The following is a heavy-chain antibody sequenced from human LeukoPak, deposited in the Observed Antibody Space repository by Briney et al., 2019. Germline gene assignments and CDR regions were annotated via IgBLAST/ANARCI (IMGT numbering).Heavy chain of an antibody. CDR1: AYTFTSYD. CDR3: ARQSKLPNYSGRSAVDDAFDI. V-gene: IGHV1-8*01. J-gene: IGHJ3*02. Sequence: ASVKVSCKPSAYTFTSYDINWVRQATGQGLEGMGWMNHNSGNTGYAQKFQARVTMTRNTSISPDYMELSSLRSEDTAVYYCARQSKLPNYSGRSAVDDAFDIWGQGTMVTVSS. D-gene: IGHD3-22*01. CDR2: MNHNSGNT.